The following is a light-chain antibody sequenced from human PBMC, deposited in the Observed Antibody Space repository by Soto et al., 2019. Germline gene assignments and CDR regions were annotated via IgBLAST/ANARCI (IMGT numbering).Light chain of an antibody. CDR2: SIS. J-gene: IGLJ3*02. V-gene: IGLV7-43*01. CDR1: TGAVTSGYY. CDR3: LLYYGGAQV. Sequence: QTVVTQEPSLTVSPGGTVTLTCGSSTGAVTSGYYPNWFQQKPGQPPRPLIYSISNKHSLTPDRFSGSLLGDKAALTLSGVLPEDEADYYCLLYYGGAQVFGGGTQLTVL.